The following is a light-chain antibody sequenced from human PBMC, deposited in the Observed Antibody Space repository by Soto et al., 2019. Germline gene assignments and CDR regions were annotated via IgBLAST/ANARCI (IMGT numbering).Light chain of an antibody. CDR3: QQYDGN. CDR1: QSISTW. V-gene: IGKV1-5*01. CDR2: SAS. J-gene: IGKJ4*01. Sequence: DIQMNQSPSTLSASVGDRVIITCRASQSISTWLAWYQQKPGEGPKLLIYSASTLQSGVPSRFSGSGSGTEFTLTISGLQPDDFATYYCQQYDGNFGGGTRVEIK.